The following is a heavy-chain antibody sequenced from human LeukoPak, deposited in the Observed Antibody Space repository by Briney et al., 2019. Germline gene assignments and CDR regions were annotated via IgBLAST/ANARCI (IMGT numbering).Heavy chain of an antibody. CDR3: ARGNYDFWSGYYSYFDY. D-gene: IGHD3-3*01. V-gene: IGHV1-8*02. J-gene: IGHJ4*02. CDR1: GYTFTSYY. Sequence: ASVKVSCKASGYTFTSYYMHWVRQAPGQGLEWMGWMNPNSGNTGYAQKFQGRVTMTRNTSISTAYMELSSLRSEDTAVYYCARGNYDFWSGYYSYFDYWGQGTLVTVSS. CDR2: MNPNSGNT.